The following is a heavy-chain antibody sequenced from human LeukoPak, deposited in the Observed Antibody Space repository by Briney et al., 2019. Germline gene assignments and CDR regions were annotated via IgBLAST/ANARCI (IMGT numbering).Heavy chain of an antibody. Sequence: SVKVSCKASGGTFSSYAISWVRQAPGQGLEWMGRIIPILGIANYAQKFQGRVTITADKSTSTAYMELSSLRSEDTAVYYCARAHSGYDVKYFAYWGQGTLVTVSS. CDR2: IIPILGIA. J-gene: IGHJ4*02. CDR1: GGTFSSYA. CDR3: ARAHSGYDVKYFAY. V-gene: IGHV1-69*04. D-gene: IGHD5-12*01.